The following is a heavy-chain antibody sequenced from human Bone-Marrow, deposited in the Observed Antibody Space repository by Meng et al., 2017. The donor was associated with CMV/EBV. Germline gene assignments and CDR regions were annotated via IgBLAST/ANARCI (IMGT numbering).Heavy chain of an antibody. V-gene: IGHV1-2*02. J-gene: IGHJ5*02. CDR3: ARARGPTVTTSRLKGSNWFDP. CDR1: TGYD. Sequence: TGYDMQWVRQAPGQGLEWMGWINPNSGGTDYAQKFQGRVTMTRDTSISTAYMELSRLRSDDTAVYYCARARGPTVTTSRLKGSNWFDPWGQGTLVTVSS. D-gene: IGHD4-11*01. CDR2: INPNSGGT.